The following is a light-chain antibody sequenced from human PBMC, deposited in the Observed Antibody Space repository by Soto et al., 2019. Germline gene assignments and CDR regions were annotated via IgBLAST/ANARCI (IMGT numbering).Light chain of an antibody. Sequence: QPVLTQSPSASASLGASVKLTCTLSSGHSSYAIAWHQQQPEKGPRYLMKLNSDGSHSKGDGIPYRFSGSSSGAERYLTISSLQSEDEADYYCQTGGTGVVFGGGTKLTVL. CDR1: SGHSSYA. V-gene: IGLV4-69*01. CDR2: LNSDGSH. J-gene: IGLJ2*01. CDR3: QTGGTGVV.